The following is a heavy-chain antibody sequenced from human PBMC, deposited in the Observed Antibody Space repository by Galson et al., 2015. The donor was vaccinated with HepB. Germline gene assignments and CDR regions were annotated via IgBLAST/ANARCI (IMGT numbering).Heavy chain of an antibody. J-gene: IGHJ6*03. Sequence: SVKVSCKASGGTFSSYAISWVRQAPGQGLEWMGGIIPILGIANYAQKFQGRVTITADKSTSTAYMELSSLRSEDTAVYYCARGGVRFLENSYYYYYYMGVWGKGTTVTVSS. D-gene: IGHD3-3*01. CDR1: GGTFSSYA. CDR2: IIPILGIA. CDR3: ARGGVRFLENSYYYYYYMGV. V-gene: IGHV1-69*10.